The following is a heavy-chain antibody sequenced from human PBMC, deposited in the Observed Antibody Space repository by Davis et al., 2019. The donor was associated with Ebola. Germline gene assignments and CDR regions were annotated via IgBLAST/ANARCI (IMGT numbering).Heavy chain of an antibody. CDR2: ISSDSDYI. CDR1: GFTFSTYS. J-gene: IGHJ3*02. CDR3: ATSTGDRAWAFNI. V-gene: IGHV3-21*04. Sequence: GESLKISCAASGFTFSTYSMSWVRQAPGKGLEWVSSISSDSDYIYYADSAKGRFTISRDNAKNSLFLQMNSLRSDDTAVFYCATSTGDRAWAFNIWGQGTMVTVSS. D-gene: IGHD7-27*01.